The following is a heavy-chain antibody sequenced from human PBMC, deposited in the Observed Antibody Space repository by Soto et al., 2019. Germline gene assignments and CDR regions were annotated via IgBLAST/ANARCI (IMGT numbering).Heavy chain of an antibody. CDR2: IYYSGST. CDR3: ARDAPWGYMVRGVRSY. D-gene: IGHD3-10*01. Sequence: SETLSLTCTVSAGSISSGDYYWSWIRQPPGKGLEWIGYIYYSGSTYYNPSLKSRVTISVDTSKNQFSLKLSSVTAAVTAVYYCARDAPWGYMVRGVRSYWGQGTLVTVSS. J-gene: IGHJ4*02. CDR1: AGSISSGDYY. V-gene: IGHV4-30-4*01.